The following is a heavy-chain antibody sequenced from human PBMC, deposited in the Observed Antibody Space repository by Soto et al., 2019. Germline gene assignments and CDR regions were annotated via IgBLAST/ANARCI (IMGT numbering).Heavy chain of an antibody. CDR3: AKDPQYSSGWYDKEYYFDY. V-gene: IGHV3-30*18. CDR2: ISYDGSNK. J-gene: IGHJ4*02. Sequence: GGSLRLSCAASGFTFSSYGMHWVRQAPGKGLEWVAVISYDGSNKYYADSVKGRFIISRDNSKNTLYLQMNSLRAEDTAVYYCAKDPQYSSGWYDKEYYFDYWGQGT. CDR1: GFTFSSYG. D-gene: IGHD6-19*01.